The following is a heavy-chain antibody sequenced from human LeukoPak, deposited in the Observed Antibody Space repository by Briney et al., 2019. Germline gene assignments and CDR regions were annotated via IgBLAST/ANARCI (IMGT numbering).Heavy chain of an antibody. V-gene: IGHV3-53*01. CDR2: IYSGGST. D-gene: IGHD2-21*02. CDR3: ARDLYCGGDCYLDAFDI. J-gene: IGHJ3*02. CDR1: GFTVSSNY. Sequence: GGSLRLSCAASGFTVSSNYMSWVRQAPGKGLEWVSVIYSGGSTYYADSVKGRFTISRDNSKNTLYLQMDSLRAEDTAVYYCARDLYCGGDCYLDAFDIWGQGTMVTVS.